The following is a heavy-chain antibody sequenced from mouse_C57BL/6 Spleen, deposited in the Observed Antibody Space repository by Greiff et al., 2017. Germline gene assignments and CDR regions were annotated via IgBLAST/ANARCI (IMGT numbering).Heavy chain of an antibody. J-gene: IGHJ3*01. CDR1: GYSITSGYY. V-gene: IGHV3-6*01. CDR3: AREHGSSYGFAY. Sequence: ESGPGLVKPSQSLSLTCSVTGYSITSGYYWNWIRQFPGNKLEWMGYISYDGSNNYNPSLKNRISITRETSKNQCFLKLNSVTTEDTATYYCAREHGSSYGFAYWGQGTLVTVSA. CDR2: ISYDGSN. D-gene: IGHD1-1*01.